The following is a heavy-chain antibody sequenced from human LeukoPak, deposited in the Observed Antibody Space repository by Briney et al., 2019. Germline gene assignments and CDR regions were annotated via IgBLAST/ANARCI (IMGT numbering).Heavy chain of an antibody. D-gene: IGHD3-22*01. CDR2: IDTDGKTT. V-gene: IGHV3-74*01. CDR3: ARDVRIVYYDRSPDY. Sequence: GGSLRLSCAASGFTFNTYIMHWVRQAPGKGLVWVSRIDTDGKTTTYADSVKGRFTISGDSSKNTLYLQMNSLRAEDTAVYYCARDVRIVYYDRSPDYWGQGTLVTVSS. CDR1: GFTFNTYI. J-gene: IGHJ4*02.